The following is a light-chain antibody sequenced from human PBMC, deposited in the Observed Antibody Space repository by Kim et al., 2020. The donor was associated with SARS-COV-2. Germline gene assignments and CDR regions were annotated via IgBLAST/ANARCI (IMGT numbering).Light chain of an antibody. V-gene: IGLV3-19*01. J-gene: IGLJ3*02. CDR2: GEY. CDR1: SLRTSF. CDR3: NCRDSSGNRV. Sequence: VALGHTVRIRCQGDSLRTSFASWYQQKPGQAPVLVMYGEYSRPSVIPDRFSGSSSGNTASLTIIGAQAEDEADYYCNCRDSSGNRVFGGGTKVTVL.